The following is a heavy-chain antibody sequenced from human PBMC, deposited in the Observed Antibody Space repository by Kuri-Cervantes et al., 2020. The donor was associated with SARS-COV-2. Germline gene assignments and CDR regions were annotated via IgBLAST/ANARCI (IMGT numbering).Heavy chain of an antibody. CDR2: IIPIFGTA. Sequence: SVKVSCKASGGTFSSYAISWVRQAPGQGLEWMGGIIPIFGTANYAQKLQGRVTITADKSTSTAYMELSSLRSEDTAVYYCARDQGAAAGTGSIGWFDPWGQGTLVTVSS. D-gene: IGHD6-13*01. CDR1: GGTFSSYA. V-gene: IGHV1-69*06. J-gene: IGHJ5*02. CDR3: ARDQGAAAGTGSIGWFDP.